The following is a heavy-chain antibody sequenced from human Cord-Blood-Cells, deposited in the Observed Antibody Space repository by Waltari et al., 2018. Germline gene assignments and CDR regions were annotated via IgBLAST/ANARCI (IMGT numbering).Heavy chain of an antibody. Sequence: EVQLLESGGGLVHPGGSLRLSCAASGFTFSSYAMSWVRQAPGTGLEWVSAISGSGGSTYYADSVKGRFTISRDNSKNTLYLQMNSLRAEDTAAYYCAKARGDRYSNYEHYYYYGMDVWGQGTTVTVSS. J-gene: IGHJ6*02. CDR3: AKARGDRYSNYEHYYYYGMDV. CDR2: ISGSGGST. D-gene: IGHD4-4*01. V-gene: IGHV3-23*01. CDR1: GFTFSSYA.